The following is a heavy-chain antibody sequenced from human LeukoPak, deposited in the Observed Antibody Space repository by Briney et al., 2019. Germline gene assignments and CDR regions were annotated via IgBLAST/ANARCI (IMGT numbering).Heavy chain of an antibody. CDR3: ARDSRGRDNVYDFWSGYQYYFDY. D-gene: IGHD3-3*01. CDR1: GGSISSSNW. CDR2: IYHSGST. J-gene: IGHJ4*02. V-gene: IGHV4-4*02. Sequence: PSETLSLTCAVSGGSISSSNWWSWVRQPPGKGLEWIGVIYHSGSTNYNPSLKSRVTISVDKSKNQFSLKLSCVTAADTAVYYCARDSRGRDNVYDFWSGYQYYFDYWGQGTLVTVSS.